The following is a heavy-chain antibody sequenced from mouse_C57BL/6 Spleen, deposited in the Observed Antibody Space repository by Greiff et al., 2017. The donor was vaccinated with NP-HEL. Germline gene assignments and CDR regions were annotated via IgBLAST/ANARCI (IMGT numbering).Heavy chain of an antibody. V-gene: IGHV1-82*01. J-gene: IGHJ2*01. CDR2: IYPGDGDT. CDR1: GYAFSSSW. D-gene: IGHD1-1*01. CDR3: ARHYYGSSYLLFDY. Sequence: QVQLQQSGPELVKPGASVKISCKASGYAFSSSWMNWVKQRPGKGLEWIGRIYPGDGDTNYNGKFKGKATLTADKSSSTAYMQLSSLTSEDSAVYFCARHYYGSSYLLFDYWGQGTTLTVSS.